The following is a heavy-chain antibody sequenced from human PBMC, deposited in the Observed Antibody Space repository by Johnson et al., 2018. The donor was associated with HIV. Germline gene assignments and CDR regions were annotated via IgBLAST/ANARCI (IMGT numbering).Heavy chain of an antibody. V-gene: IGHV3-48*03. Sequence: VQLVESGGGLVQPGGSLKLSCAASAFTFSSYEMNWVRQAPGKGLAWVSYISSRATTIYYADSVKGRFTISRDNAKNSLYLQMNSLRAEDTAVYYCARFPPGGNYYFDIWGQGTMVTVSS. CDR1: AFTFSSYE. J-gene: IGHJ3*02. CDR2: ISSRATTI. D-gene: IGHD1-26*01. CDR3: ARFPPGGNYYFDI.